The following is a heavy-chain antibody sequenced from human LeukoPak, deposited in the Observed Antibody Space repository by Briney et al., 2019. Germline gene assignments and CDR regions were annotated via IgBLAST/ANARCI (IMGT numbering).Heavy chain of an antibody. J-gene: IGHJ5*02. CDR1: GGSFSGYY. V-gene: IGHV4-34*01. CDR2: INHSGST. CDR3: ARGLSDGYTPA. Sequence: PSETLSLTCAVSGGSFSGYYWRWIRQPPGKGLEWIGEINHSGSTNYNPSLKSRVTIPVDTSKNQFSLKLSSVTAADTAVYYCARGLSDGYTPAWGQGTLVTVSS. D-gene: IGHD5-24*01.